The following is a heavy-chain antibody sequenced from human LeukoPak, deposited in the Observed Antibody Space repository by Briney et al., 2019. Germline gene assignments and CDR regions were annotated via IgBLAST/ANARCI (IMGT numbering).Heavy chain of an antibody. V-gene: IGHV3-21*01. J-gene: IGHJ4*02. CDR1: GFTFSSYS. CDR2: ISSSSSYI. CDR3: ARVTAVVGGFPFDY. D-gene: IGHD6-19*01. Sequence: KTGGSLRLSCAASGFTFSSYSMNWVRQAPGKGLEWVSSISSSSSYIYYADSVKGRFTISRDNAKNSLYLQINSLRAEDTAVYYCARVTAVVGGFPFDYWGQGTLVTVSS.